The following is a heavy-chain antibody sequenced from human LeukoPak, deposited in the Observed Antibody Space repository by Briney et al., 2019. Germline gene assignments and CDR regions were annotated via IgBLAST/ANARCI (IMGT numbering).Heavy chain of an antibody. D-gene: IGHD3-3*01. CDR2: ISTTGST. CDR3: ARSPSTIGWNWGYYFDY. Sequence: SETLSLTCTVSGASISDYYWSWIRQSAGKGLEWIGRISTTGSTYYKPSFQSRVTMSADPSKTLFFLRLRSVTAADTAVYYCARSPSTIGWNWGYYFDYWGQGSLVTVSS. V-gene: IGHV4-4*07. J-gene: IGHJ4*02. CDR1: GASISDYY.